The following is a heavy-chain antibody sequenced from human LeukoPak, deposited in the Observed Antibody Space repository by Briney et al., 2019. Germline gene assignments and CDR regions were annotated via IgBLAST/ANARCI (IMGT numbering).Heavy chain of an antibody. CDR2: ISGSGGST. J-gene: IGHJ4*02. D-gene: IGHD6-13*01. V-gene: IGHV3-23*01. CDR3: GGEPFYTSTWYFDY. Sequence: PGGSLRLSCAASGFTFSSYAMNWVRQAPGKELEWVSAISGSGGSTYYADSVKGRFTISRDNSKNTLYLQMNSLRAEDTAVYYCGGEPFYTSTWYFDYWVQGTLVTVSS. CDR1: GFTFSSYA.